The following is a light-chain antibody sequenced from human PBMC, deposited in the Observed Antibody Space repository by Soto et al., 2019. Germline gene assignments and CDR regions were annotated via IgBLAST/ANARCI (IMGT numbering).Light chain of an antibody. CDR2: GAS. V-gene: IGKV3-20*01. Sequence: EIVLTQSPGTLSLSPGERATLSCRASQSVSSSYLAWYQQKPGQAPRLLMYGASSRATGIPDRFRGSGSGTDFTLTISRLEPEDFAVYYCQQYNNWPLTFGQGTRLEIK. CDR1: QSVSSSY. CDR3: QQYNNWPLT. J-gene: IGKJ5*01.